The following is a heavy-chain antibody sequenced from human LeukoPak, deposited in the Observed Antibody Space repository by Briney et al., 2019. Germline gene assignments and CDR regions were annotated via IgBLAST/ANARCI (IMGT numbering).Heavy chain of an antibody. CDR3: ARDQNP. V-gene: IGHV3-48*01. J-gene: IGHJ5*02. CDR1: GFTFSSYS. CDR2: ISSSSSTI. Sequence: GRSLRLSCAASGFTFSSYSMNWVRQAPGKGLEWVSYISSSSSTIYYADSVKGRFTISRDNAKNSLYLQMNSLRAEDTAVYYCARDQNPWGQGTLVTVSS.